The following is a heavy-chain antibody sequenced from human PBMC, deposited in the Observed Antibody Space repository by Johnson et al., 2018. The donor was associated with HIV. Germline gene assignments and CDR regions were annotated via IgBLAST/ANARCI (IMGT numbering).Heavy chain of an antibody. CDR1: GFTFSSYG. CDR2: KSKPDGAAI. V-gene: IGHV3-30*19. CDR3: ARKGWARGAFDI. Sequence: QEQLVESGGGVVQPGRSLRLSCAASGFTFSSYGMHWVRQAPGKGLEWVGRIKSKPDGAAIHYADSLKGRFTISRDNSKNTLYLQMNSLRAEDTAVYYCARKGWARGAFDIWGQGTMVTVSS. D-gene: IGHD1-26*01. J-gene: IGHJ3*02.